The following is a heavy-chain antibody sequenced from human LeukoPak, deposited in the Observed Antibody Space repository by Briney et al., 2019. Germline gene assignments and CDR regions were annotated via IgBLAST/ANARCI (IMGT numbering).Heavy chain of an antibody. V-gene: IGHV4-38-2*02. Sequence: SETLSLTCTVSGYSISRGYFWGWIRQSPGKGLEWIASMFHSGSTYYNPSLKSRVTMSVDTSKNQFSLRLSSVTAADTAVYYCASSPMYYDILTGYYSFSGAFWGQGTLVTVSS. D-gene: IGHD3-9*01. J-gene: IGHJ4*02. CDR2: MFHSGST. CDR3: ASSPMYYDILTGYYSFSGAF. CDR1: GYSISRGYF.